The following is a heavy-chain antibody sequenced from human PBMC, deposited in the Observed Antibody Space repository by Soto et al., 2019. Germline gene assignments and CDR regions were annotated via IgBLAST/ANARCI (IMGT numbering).Heavy chain of an antibody. V-gene: IGHV7-4-1*01. Sequence: ASVKVSCKASGYTFTSYAMNWVRQAPGQGLEWMGWINTNTGNPTYAQGFTGRFVFSLDTSVSTAYLQICSLKAEDTAVYYCARDHGSGYSSSETRFDPWGQGIPVTVSS. CDR2: INTNTGNP. D-gene: IGHD6-13*01. CDR1: GYTFTSYA. J-gene: IGHJ5*02. CDR3: ARDHGSGYSSSETRFDP.